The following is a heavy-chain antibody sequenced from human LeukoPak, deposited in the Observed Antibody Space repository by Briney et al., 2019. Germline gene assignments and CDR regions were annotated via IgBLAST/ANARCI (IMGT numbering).Heavy chain of an antibody. CDR3: VRGSRVYCGGDCYYY. D-gene: IGHD2-21*02. J-gene: IGHJ4*02. V-gene: IGHV4-34*01. Sequence: SETLSLTCTVFGGSFSGYYWSWIRQPPDKGLEWIGEINPSGSTNYDPSLKTRVTISTDTSKNHFSLNLNSVTAADTGVYYCVRGSRVYCGGDCYYYWGQGTLVTVSS. CDR2: INPSGST. CDR1: GGSFSGYY.